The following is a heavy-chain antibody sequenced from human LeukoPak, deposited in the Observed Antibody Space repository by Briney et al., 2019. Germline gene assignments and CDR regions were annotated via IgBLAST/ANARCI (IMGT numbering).Heavy chain of an antibody. CDR2: IYTSGST. V-gene: IGHV4-4*07. J-gene: IGHJ4*02. D-gene: IGHD2/OR15-2a*01. CDR3: AKKRNAALYYFDC. Sequence: SETLSLTCDVSGGSISNYHWSWIRQPAGEGLEWIGRIYTSGSTNYNPSLKSRVTMSIDTSKNQFSLRLSSVTAADTAVYYCAKKRNAALYYFDCWGQGTLVTVSS. CDR1: GGSISNYH.